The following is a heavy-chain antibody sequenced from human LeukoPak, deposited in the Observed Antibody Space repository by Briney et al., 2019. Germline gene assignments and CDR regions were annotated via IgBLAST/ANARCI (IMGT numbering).Heavy chain of an antibody. J-gene: IGHJ6*02. CDR3: ARAGYSGYRYYYYGMDV. V-gene: IGHV3-33*01. CDR1: GFTFSSYG. CDR2: IWYDGSNK. Sequence: GGSLRLSCAASGFTFSSYGMHWVRQAPGKGLGWVAVIWYDGSNKYYADSVKGRFTISRDNSKNTLYLQMNSLRAEDTAVYYCARAGYSGYRYYYYGMDVWGQGTTVTVSS. D-gene: IGHD5-12*01.